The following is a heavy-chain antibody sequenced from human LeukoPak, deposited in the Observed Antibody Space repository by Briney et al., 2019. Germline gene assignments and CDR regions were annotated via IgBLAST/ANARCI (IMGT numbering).Heavy chain of an antibody. J-gene: IGHJ4*02. V-gene: IGHV3-23*01. CDR3: AKDGAWLRFDD. Sequence: GGSLRLSCAASGFTFSSYSMNWVRQAPGKGLEWVSGISPGGGPTYYADSVRGRFTISRDDSKNTLYLQTQTLRAEDTAVYYCAKDGAWLRFDDWGQGILVAVSS. D-gene: IGHD5-12*01. CDR2: ISPGGGPT. CDR1: GFTFSSYS.